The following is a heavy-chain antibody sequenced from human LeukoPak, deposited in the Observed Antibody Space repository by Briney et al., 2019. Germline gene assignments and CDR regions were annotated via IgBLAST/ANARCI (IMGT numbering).Heavy chain of an antibody. D-gene: IGHD6-13*01. CDR3: ARRGGIAALWYFDY. CDR2: ISGGGPST. V-gene: IGHV3-NL1*01. Sequence: PGGSLRLSCVASGFTFSGYSMSWVRQAPGKGLEWVSLISGGGPSTYYTDSVKGRFTISRDNSKNTLYLQMDSLRAEDTAVYYCARRGGIAALWYFDYWGQGTLVTVSS. CDR1: GFTFSGYS. J-gene: IGHJ4*02.